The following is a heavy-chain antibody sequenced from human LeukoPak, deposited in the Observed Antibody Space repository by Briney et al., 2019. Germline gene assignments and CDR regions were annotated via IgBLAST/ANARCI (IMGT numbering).Heavy chain of an antibody. CDR1: GFTFSSYW. Sequence: PGGSLRLSCAASGFTFSSYWMHWVRQAPGKGLVWVTRINTYGSSTTYADSVKGRFTISRDNAKNTLYLQMNNLRSEDTAVYFCVRDYYGSGTYQGNYYYGMDVWGHGTTVTVSS. V-gene: IGHV3-74*01. CDR2: INTYGSST. J-gene: IGHJ6*02. CDR3: VRDYYGSGTYQGNYYYGMDV. D-gene: IGHD3-10*01.